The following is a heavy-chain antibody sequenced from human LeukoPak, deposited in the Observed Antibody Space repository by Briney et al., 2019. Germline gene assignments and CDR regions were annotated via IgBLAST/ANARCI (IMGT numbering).Heavy chain of an antibody. V-gene: IGHV1-69*13. D-gene: IGHD3-22*01. Sequence: ASVKVSCTASGGTFNSHVINWVRQAPGQGLEWMGGIFPIFGTANYKQKFQGRVTITADESTSTAYMELSSLRSEDTAVYYCAKSGTYYYDSSGYYPFDYWGQGTLVTVSS. CDR1: GGTFNSHV. CDR2: IFPIFGTA. CDR3: AKSGTYYYDSSGYYPFDY. J-gene: IGHJ4*02.